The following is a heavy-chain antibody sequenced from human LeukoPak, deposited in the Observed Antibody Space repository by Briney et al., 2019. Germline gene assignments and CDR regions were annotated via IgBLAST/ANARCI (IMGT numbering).Heavy chain of an antibody. CDR3: ARPHYSQLELYHYYGMDV. Sequence: PGRSLRLSCAASGFTFSSYAMQWVRRAPGKGLEWVAVISYDGNDKFYADSVKGRLTISRDNSKNTLFLQMDSLRAEDTAVYHCARPHYSQLELYHYYGMDVWGQGTTVTVSS. CDR2: ISYDGNDK. V-gene: IGHV3-30*04. D-gene: IGHD1-7*01. CDR1: GFTFSSYA. J-gene: IGHJ6*02.